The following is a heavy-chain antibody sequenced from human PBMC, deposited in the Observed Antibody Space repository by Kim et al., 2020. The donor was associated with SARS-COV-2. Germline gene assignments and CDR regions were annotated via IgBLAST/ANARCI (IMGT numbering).Heavy chain of an antibody. V-gene: IGHV1-2*02. CDR3: ARGGNSAYDFHRSRNFYYHNGVDV. CDR2: INPNSGGT. CDR1: GYTFTDYY. Sequence: ASVKVSCKASGYTFTDYYIHWVRQAPGQGLEWMGWINPNSGGTDYAQKFQGRVTMTADASISTAYIELTSLRSDDTAVFYCARGGNSAYDFHRSRNFYYHNGVDVWGQGTTVTVSS. D-gene: IGHD5-12*01. J-gene: IGHJ6*02.